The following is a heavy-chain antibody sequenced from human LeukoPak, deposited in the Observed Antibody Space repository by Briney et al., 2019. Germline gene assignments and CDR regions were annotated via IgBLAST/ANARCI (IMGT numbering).Heavy chain of an antibody. J-gene: IGHJ4*02. CDR3: ARVLGRPPVVATIDY. CDR1: GGSISSYY. V-gene: IGHV4-59*01. D-gene: IGHD5-12*01. CDR2: IYYSGST. Sequence: SETLSLTCTVPGGSISSYYWSWIRQPPGKGLEWIGYIYYSGSTNYNPSLKSRVTISVDTSKNQFSLKLSSVTAADTAVYYCARVLGRPPVVATIDYWGQGTLVTVSS.